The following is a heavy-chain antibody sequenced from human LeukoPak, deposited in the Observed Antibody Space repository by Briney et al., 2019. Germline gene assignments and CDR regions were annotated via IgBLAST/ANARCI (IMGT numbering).Heavy chain of an antibody. CDR3: ARDPEYSSSWYPATYYFDY. Sequence: KTGGSLRLSCAASGFTFSSYSMNWVRQAPGKGLEWVSSISSSSSYIYYADSVKGRFTISRDNAKNSLYLQMNSLRAEDTAVYYCARDPEYSSSWYPATYYFDYWGQGTLVTVSS. J-gene: IGHJ4*02. CDR2: ISSSSSYI. CDR1: GFTFSSYS. V-gene: IGHV3-21*01. D-gene: IGHD6-13*01.